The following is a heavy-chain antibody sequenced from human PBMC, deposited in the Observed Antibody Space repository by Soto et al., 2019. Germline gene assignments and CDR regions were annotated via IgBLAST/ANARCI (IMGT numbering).Heavy chain of an antibody. J-gene: IGHJ4*02. CDR1: GGSFSGYY. D-gene: IGHD3-3*01. CDR2: INHSGST. Sequence: PSETLSLTCAVYGGSFSGYYWSWIRQPPGKGLEWIGEINHSGSTNYNPSLKSRVTISVDTSKNQFSLKLSSVTAADTAVYYCARAYYDFWSGYSWWGQGTLVTVS. CDR3: ARAYYDFWSGYSW. V-gene: IGHV4-34*01.